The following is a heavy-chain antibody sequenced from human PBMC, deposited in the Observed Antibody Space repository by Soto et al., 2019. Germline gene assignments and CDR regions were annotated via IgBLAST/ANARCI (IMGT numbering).Heavy chain of an antibody. D-gene: IGHD3-22*01. Sequence: GSLRLSCAASGFTFSSYAMHWVRQAPGKGLEWVAVISYDGSNKYYADSVKGRFTISRDNSKNTLYLQMNSLRAEDTAVYYCASDLPGVVVITPSIDFDYWGQGTLVTVSS. CDR1: GFTFSSYA. CDR2: ISYDGSNK. J-gene: IGHJ4*02. CDR3: ASDLPGVVVITPSIDFDY. V-gene: IGHV3-30-3*01.